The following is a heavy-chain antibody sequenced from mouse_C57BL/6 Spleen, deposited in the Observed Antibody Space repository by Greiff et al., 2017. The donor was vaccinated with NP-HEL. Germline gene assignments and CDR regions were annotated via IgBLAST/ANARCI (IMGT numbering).Heavy chain of an antibody. D-gene: IGHD1-1*01. V-gene: IGHV1-59*01. CDR1: GYTFTSYW. CDR2: IDPSDSYT. Sequence: QVQLQQPGAELVRPGTSVKLSCKASGYTFTSYWMHWVKQRPGQGLEWIGVIDPSDSYTNYNQKFKGKATLTVDTSSSTAYMQLSSLTSEDSAVYYCARGTYSDYYAMDYWGQGTSVTVSS. CDR3: ARGTYSDYYAMDY. J-gene: IGHJ4*01.